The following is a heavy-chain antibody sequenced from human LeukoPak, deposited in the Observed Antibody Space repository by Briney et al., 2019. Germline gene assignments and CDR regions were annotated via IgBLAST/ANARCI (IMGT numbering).Heavy chain of an antibody. CDR2: MNPNSGNT. CDR3: ARGPRLDSSGWYYGAFDI. D-gene: IGHD6-19*01. V-gene: IGHV1-8*01. CDR1: GYTFTSSD. Sequence: ASVKVSCTASGYTFTSSDFNWVRQATGQGLEWMGWMNPNSGNTGYAQKFQGRVTMTRDTSISTAYMELSSLRSDDTAVYYCARGPRLDSSGWYYGAFDIWGQGTMVTVS. J-gene: IGHJ3*02.